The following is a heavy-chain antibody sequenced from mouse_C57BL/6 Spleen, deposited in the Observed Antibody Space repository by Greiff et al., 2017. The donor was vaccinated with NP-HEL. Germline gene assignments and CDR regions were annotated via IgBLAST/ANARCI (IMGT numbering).Heavy chain of an antibody. Sequence: EVHLVESGPGMVKPSQSLSLTCTVTGYSITSGYDWHWIRHFPGNKLEWMGYISYSGSTNYNPSLKSRISITHDTSKNHFFLKLNSVTTEDTATYYCARGLRSSWFAYWGQGTLVTVSA. D-gene: IGHD1-1*01. CDR2: ISYSGST. J-gene: IGHJ3*01. V-gene: IGHV3-1*01. CDR1: GYSITSGYD. CDR3: ARGLRSSWFAY.